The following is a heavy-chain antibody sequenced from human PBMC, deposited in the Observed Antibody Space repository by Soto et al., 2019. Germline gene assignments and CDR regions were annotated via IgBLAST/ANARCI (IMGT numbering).Heavy chain of an antibody. D-gene: IGHD2-15*01. CDR3: GRQLPVVVVAATLGDAFDS. V-gene: IGHV1-69*02. CDR1: GGTLSSYS. J-gene: IGHJ3*02. Sequence: SVKVSCKASGGTLSSYSISWVRQAPGQGPEWMGRIIPILGIANYAQKVQGGVTMTADKSTSTAYMELSSLRSEDTAVYYCGRQLPVVVVAATLGDAFDSWGQGKMVTVSS. CDR2: IIPILGIA.